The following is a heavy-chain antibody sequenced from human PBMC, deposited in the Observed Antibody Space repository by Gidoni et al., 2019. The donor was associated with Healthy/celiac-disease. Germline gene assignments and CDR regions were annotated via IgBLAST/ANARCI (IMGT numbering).Heavy chain of an antibody. V-gene: IGHV1-69*01. Sequence: QVQLVQSGAEVKKPGSSVKVSCKASGGTFSSYAISWVRQAPGQGLEWMGGILPIVGTANYAQKFQGRVTITADESTSTAYMELSSLRSEDTAVYYCARDGENYGGSYNWFDPWGQGTLVTVSS. CDR1: GGTFSSYA. D-gene: IGHD4-17*01. CDR2: ILPIVGTA. CDR3: ARDGENYGGSYNWFDP. J-gene: IGHJ5*02.